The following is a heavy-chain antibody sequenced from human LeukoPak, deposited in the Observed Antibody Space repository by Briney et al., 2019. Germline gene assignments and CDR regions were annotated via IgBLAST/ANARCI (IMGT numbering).Heavy chain of an antibody. V-gene: IGHV3-30*18. Sequence: PGGSLRLSCAASGFTFSSYGMHWVRQAPGKGLEWVAVISYDGSNKYYADSVKGRFTISRDNSKNTLYLQMNSLRAEDTAVYYCAKEGAAAGNGNYYYMDVWGKGTTVTVSS. J-gene: IGHJ6*03. CDR3: AKEGAAAGNGNYYYMDV. CDR2: ISYDGSNK. CDR1: GFTFSSYG. D-gene: IGHD6-13*01.